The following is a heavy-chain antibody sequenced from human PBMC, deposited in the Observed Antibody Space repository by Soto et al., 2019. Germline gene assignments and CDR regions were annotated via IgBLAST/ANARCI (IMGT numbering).Heavy chain of an antibody. D-gene: IGHD4-17*01. CDR2: IIPIFGTA. CDR1: GGTFSSYA. V-gene: IGHV1-69*13. J-gene: IGHJ6*02. CDR3: ARTXGTVTTGLYYYYYGMDV. Sequence: ASVKVSCKASGGTFSSYAISWVRQAPGQGLEWMGGIIPIFGTANYAQKFQGRVTITADESTSTAYMELSSLRSEDTAVYYCARTXGTVTTGLYYYYYGMDVWGQGTTVTVSS.